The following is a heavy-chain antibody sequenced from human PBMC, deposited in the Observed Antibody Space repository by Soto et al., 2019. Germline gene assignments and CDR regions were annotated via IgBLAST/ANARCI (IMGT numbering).Heavy chain of an antibody. Sequence: LRLSCAASGFTFSSYAMSWVRQAPGKGLEWVSAISGSGGSTYYADSVKGRFTISRDNSKNTLYLQMNSLRAEDTAVYYCAKIPPPYSSSPLDYWGQGTLVTVSS. CDR1: GFTFSSYA. J-gene: IGHJ4*02. CDR2: ISGSGGST. D-gene: IGHD6-6*01. V-gene: IGHV3-23*01. CDR3: AKIPPPYSSSPLDY.